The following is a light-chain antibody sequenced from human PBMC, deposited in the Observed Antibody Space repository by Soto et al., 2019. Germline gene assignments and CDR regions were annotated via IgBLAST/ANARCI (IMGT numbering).Light chain of an antibody. J-gene: IGKJ2*01. V-gene: IGKV1-39*01. CDR2: AAS. CDR1: QSISSY. CDR3: QQSYSSPIYT. Sequence: DIQMTQSPSSLSASVGDRVTITCRASQSISSYLNWYQQKPGRAPKLLIYAASTLQSAVPSRFSGSGSLTDFTLTISSLQAEDLATYYCQQSYSSPIYTIGQGTKLEIK.